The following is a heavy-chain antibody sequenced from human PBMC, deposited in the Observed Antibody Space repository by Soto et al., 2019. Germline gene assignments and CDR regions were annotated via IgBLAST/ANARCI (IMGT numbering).Heavy chain of an antibody. CDR2: INDSGNI. D-gene: IGHD3-10*01. Sequence: QVQRQQWGAGLLKPSGTLSLTCAVYGGSFSGYQWRWSRQTPGKGLEWIGEINDSGNINYNPSLKSRVTILMASTKNYISMEQDCVTPPLRAVVYCVRGLVRWFGDY. CDR1: GGSFSGYQ. CDR3: VRGLVRWFGDY. V-gene: IGHV4-34*01. J-gene: IGHJ4*01.